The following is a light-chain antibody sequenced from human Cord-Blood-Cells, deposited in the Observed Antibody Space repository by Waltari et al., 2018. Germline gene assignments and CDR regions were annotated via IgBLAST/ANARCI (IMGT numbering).Light chain of an antibody. Sequence: SASGSPGQSVTISCTGTSSEVGGYNYVSWYQQHPGKAPNLMIYEVSKRPSGVTDRFSGSKSGNTASLTVSGLQAEDEADYYCSSYAGSNNLVFGGGTKLTVL. J-gene: IGLJ3*02. CDR2: EVS. CDR3: SSYAGSNNLV. CDR1: SSEVGGYNY. V-gene: IGLV2-8*01.